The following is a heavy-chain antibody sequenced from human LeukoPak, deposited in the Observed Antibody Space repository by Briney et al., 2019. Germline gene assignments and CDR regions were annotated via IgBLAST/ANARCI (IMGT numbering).Heavy chain of an antibody. CDR2: IYPGDSDT. V-gene: IGHV5-51*01. Sequence: GESLKISCKGSGYSFTSYWIGWVRQMPGKGLEWMGVIYPGDSDTRYSPSFQGQVTISADKSISTAYLQWSSLKASDTAKYYCARQGLDNWNYGLSWFDPWGQGTLVTVSS. D-gene: IGHD1-7*01. CDR1: GYSFTSYW. J-gene: IGHJ5*02. CDR3: ARQGLDNWNYGLSWFDP.